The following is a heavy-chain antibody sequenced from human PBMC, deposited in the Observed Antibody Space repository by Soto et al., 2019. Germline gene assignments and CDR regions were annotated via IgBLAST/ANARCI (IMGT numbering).Heavy chain of an antibody. V-gene: IGHV3-30-3*01. CDR3: VRDWLNHYFGY. D-gene: IGHD3-22*01. Sequence: PGGSLRLSCAASGFPFSTYWMHWVRQAPGKGLEWVAVVTHDGSNKHYADSVKGRFTISRDNSKNTVYMQMNSLRVEDTAVYYCVRDWLNHYFGYWGQGALVTVSS. CDR1: GFPFSTYW. CDR2: VTHDGSNK. J-gene: IGHJ4*02.